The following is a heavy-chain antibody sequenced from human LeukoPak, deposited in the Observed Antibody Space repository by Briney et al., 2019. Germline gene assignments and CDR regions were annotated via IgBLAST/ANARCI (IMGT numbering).Heavy chain of an antibody. CDR1: GFTFSSYA. CDR2: ISGSGGGT. D-gene: IGHD3-22*01. CDR3: AKGSDSSDSSLFDY. V-gene: IGHV3-23*01. J-gene: IGHJ4*02. Sequence: GGSLRLSCAASGFTFSSYAMSWVRQAPGKGLEWVSAISGSGGGTYYADSVKGRFTISRDNSKNTLYLQMNSLRAEDTAVYYCAKGSDSSDSSLFDYWGQGTLVTVSS.